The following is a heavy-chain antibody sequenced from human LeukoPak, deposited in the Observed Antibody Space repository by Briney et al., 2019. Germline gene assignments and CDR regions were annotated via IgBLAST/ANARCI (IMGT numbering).Heavy chain of an antibody. J-gene: IGHJ4*02. CDR3: ARDYCSSTSCLFDY. Sequence: SETLSLTCTVSGGSISSYYWSWIRQPPGKGLEWIGYIYYSGSTNYNPSLKSRVTISVDTSKNQFSLKLSSVTAADTAVYYCARDYCSSTSCLFDYWGQGTLVTVSS. CDR2: IYYSGST. CDR1: GGSISSYY. V-gene: IGHV4-59*01. D-gene: IGHD2-2*01.